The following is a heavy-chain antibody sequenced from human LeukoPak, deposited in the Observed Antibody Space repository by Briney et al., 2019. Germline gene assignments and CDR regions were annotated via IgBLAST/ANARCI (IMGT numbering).Heavy chain of an antibody. CDR2: IIPIFGTA. V-gene: IGHV1-69*13. J-gene: IGHJ6*04. CDR1: GGTFSSYA. CDR3: ARESGYSLAVVYYGMDV. D-gene: IGHD5-18*01. Sequence: GASVKVSCKASGGTFSSYAISWVRQAPGQGLEWMGGIIPIFGTANYAQKFQGRVTSTADESTSTAYMELSSLRSEDTAVYYCARESGYSLAVVYYGMDVWGKGTTVTVSS.